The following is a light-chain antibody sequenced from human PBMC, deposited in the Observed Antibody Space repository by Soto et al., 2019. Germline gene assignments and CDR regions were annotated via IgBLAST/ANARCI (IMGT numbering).Light chain of an antibody. J-gene: IGKJ1*01. CDR3: QQSYRTSWT. Sequence: DIQMTQSPSSLSASVGDRVTITCRASQSISSYLNWYQQKPGKPPKLLIYAASSLQSGVPSRFSGSGSGTDFTLTISSLQPEYFATYYCQQSYRTSWTFGQGTKVDIK. CDR2: AAS. V-gene: IGKV1-39*01. CDR1: QSISSY.